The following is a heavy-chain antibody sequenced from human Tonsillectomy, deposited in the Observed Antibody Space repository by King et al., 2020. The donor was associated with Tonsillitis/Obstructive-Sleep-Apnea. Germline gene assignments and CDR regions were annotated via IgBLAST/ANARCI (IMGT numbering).Heavy chain of an antibody. Sequence: VQLVQSGGGLVQPGGSLRLSCAASGFTFSSYWMSWVRQAPGKGLEWVANIKQDGSEKYYVDSVKGRFTISRDNAKNSLYLQMNSLRAEDTAVYHCARCAGVGASAEYFQHWGQGTLVTVSS. J-gene: IGHJ1*01. D-gene: IGHD1-26*01. CDR1: GFTFSSYW. CDR3: ARCAGVGASAEYFQH. CDR2: IKQDGSEK. V-gene: IGHV3-7*01.